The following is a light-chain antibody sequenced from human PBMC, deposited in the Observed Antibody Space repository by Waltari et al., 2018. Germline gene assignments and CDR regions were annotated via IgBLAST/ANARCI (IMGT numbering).Light chain of an antibody. V-gene: IGKV3-20*01. CDR3: QQYGRSWNT. CDR1: QSVSSSY. Sequence: EIVLTQSPGTLSLSPGERATLSCRASQSVSSSYLAWYQQKPGQAPRLLIHGASSRATVIPDRFSGSVYGTDFTLTISRLEPEDFAVYYCQQYGRSWNTFGQGTKLEIK. J-gene: IGKJ2*01. CDR2: GAS.